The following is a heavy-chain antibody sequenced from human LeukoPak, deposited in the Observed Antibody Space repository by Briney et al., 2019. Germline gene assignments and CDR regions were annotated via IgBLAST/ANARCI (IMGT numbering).Heavy chain of an antibody. Sequence: PGGSLRLYCAASGFTFSSYAMSWVRQAPGKGLEWVSAISGSGGSTYYADSVKGRFTISRDNSKNTLYLQMNSLRAEDTAVYYCAKDAVAPQYYDILTGYYRFNWFDPWGQGTLVTVSS. V-gene: IGHV3-23*01. D-gene: IGHD3-9*01. CDR3: AKDAVAPQYYDILTGYYRFNWFDP. CDR2: ISGSGGST. J-gene: IGHJ5*02. CDR1: GFTFSSYA.